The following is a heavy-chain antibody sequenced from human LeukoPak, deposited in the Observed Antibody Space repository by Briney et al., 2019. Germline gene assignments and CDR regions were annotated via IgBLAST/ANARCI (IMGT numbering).Heavy chain of an antibody. CDR1: GFTFSSYA. D-gene: IGHD5-12*01. V-gene: IGHV3-23*01. CDR3: AREPRRGYSGYDSGGAFDI. Sequence: GGSLRLSCAASGFTFSSYAMSWVRQAPGKGLEWVSAISGSGGCTYYADSVKGRFTISRDNAKNSLYLQMNSLRAEDTAVYYCAREPRRGYSGYDSGGAFDIWGQGTMVTVSS. CDR2: ISGSGGCT. J-gene: IGHJ3*02.